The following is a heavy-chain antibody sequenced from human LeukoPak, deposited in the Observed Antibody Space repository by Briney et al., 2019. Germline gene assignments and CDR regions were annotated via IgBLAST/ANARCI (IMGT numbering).Heavy chain of an antibody. J-gene: IGHJ4*02. Sequence: GGSLRLSCAASGFTFSTYAMSWVRQAPGKGLEWVAGISGSGDRRNYADSVKGRFTISRDISKNTLYLQMNSLRVEDTAVYYCAKGPKQLLVGSRGYYFDYWGQGTLVTVPS. CDR3: AKGPKQLLVGSRGYYFDY. CDR1: GFTFSTYA. CDR2: ISGSGDRR. V-gene: IGHV3-23*01. D-gene: IGHD6-19*01.